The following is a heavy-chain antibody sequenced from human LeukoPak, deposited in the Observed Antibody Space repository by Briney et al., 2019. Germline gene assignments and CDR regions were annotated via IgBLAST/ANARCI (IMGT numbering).Heavy chain of an antibody. CDR2: IYHSGST. CDR1: DYSISSDYY. CDR3: ASRRGSGSTQVFDY. V-gene: IGHV4-38-2*02. J-gene: IGHJ4*02. D-gene: IGHD6-19*01. Sequence: SETLSLTCTVSDYSISSDYYWGWIRQPPGKGLEWIGSIYHSGSTYYNPSLKSRVTISVDTSKNQFSLKLSSVTAADTAVYYCASRRGSGSTQVFDYWGQGTLVTVSS.